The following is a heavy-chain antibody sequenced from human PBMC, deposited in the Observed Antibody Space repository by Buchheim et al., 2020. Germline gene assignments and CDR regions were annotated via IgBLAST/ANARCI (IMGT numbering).Heavy chain of an antibody. Sequence: QVQLVESGGGVVQPGRSLRLSCAASGFTFSSYGMHWVRQAPGKGLEWVAVISYDGSNKYYADSVKGRFTISRDNSKNTLYLQMNSLRAEDTAVYYCAKWNSRYFDWLFAIPFDYWGQGTL. CDR2: ISYDGSNK. V-gene: IGHV3-30*18. CDR3: AKWNSRYFDWLFAIPFDY. D-gene: IGHD3-9*01. J-gene: IGHJ4*02. CDR1: GFTFSSYG.